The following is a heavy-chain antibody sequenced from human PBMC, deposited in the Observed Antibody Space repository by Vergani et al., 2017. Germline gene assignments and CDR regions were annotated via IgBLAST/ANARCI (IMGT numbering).Heavy chain of an antibody. CDR2: IRSDESRR. D-gene: IGHD3-22*01. V-gene: IGHV3-30*02. CDR3: AKDLHDSSGYYPDY. Sequence: QVQLVESGGGVVQPGGSLRLSCAASGFTFNSYGMHWVRQAPGKGLEWVASIRSDESRRYYGDSMEGPFTISRDNSKNTLYLQMNSLRAEDTAVYYCAKDLHDSSGYYPDYWGQGTLVTVSS. CDR1: GFTFNSYG. J-gene: IGHJ4*02.